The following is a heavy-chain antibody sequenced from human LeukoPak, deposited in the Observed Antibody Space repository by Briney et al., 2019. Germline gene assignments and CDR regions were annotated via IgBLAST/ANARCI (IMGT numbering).Heavy chain of an antibody. V-gene: IGHV4-59*08. Sequence: PSETLSLTCTVSGASINNNFWTWIRQPPAKGPEWIGYIYSSGSANYNPSLKSRVIISGDTSKNQISLNLTSVTAADTALYFCARHRDYYDTWGHGTLVTVSS. J-gene: IGHJ4*01. CDR3: ARHRDYYDT. CDR2: IYSSGSA. CDR1: GASINNNF. D-gene: IGHD3-22*01.